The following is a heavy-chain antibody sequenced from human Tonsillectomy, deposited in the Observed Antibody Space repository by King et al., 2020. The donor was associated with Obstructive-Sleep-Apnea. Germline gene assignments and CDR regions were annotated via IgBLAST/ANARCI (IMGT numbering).Heavy chain of an antibody. V-gene: IGHV3-30*02. CDR1: GFTFSSYG. CDR2: IRNDGGDK. Sequence: VQLVESGGGVVQPGRSLRLSCAASGFTFSSYGMHWVRQAPGKGLEWVTYIRNDGGDKYYADSVKGRFTISRDNSKNTLYLQMKSLRVEDTAVYYCAKRGRVYYSSGWTIDYWGQGTLVTVSS. J-gene: IGHJ4*02. CDR3: AKRGRVYYSSGWTIDY. D-gene: IGHD6-19*01.